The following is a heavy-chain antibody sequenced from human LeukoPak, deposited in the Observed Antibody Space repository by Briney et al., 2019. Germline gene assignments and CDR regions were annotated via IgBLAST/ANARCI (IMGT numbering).Heavy chain of an antibody. CDR3: ARQTSLGMGATKRYYYYYGMDV. J-gene: IGHJ6*02. V-gene: IGHV4-39*01. CDR2: IYYSGST. D-gene: IGHD1-26*01. CDR1: GGSISSSSYY. Sequence: SETLSLTCTVSGGSISSSSYYWGWIRQPPGKGLEWIGSIYYSGSTYYNPSLKSRVTISVDTSKNQFSLKLSSVTAADTAVYYCARQTSLGMGATKRYYYYYGMDVWGQGTTVTVSS.